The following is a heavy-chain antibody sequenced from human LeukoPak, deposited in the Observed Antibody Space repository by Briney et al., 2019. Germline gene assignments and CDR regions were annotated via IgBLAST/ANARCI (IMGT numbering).Heavy chain of an antibody. V-gene: IGHV1-8*03. Sequence: ASVKVSCKASGYTFTSYGISWVRQATGQGLEWMGWMNPNSGNTGYAQKFQGRVTITRNTSISTAYMELSSLRSEDTAVYYCARGLGHGGNNQAQVWGQGTMVTVSS. CDR3: ARGLGHGGNNQAQV. CDR1: GYTFTSYG. D-gene: IGHD4-23*01. CDR2: MNPNSGNT. J-gene: IGHJ3*01.